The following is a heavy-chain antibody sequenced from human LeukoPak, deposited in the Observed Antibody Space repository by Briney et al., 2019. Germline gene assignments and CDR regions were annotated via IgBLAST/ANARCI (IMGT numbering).Heavy chain of an antibody. CDR3: ARASGGYYINRFDY. D-gene: IGHD3-10*01. Sequence: ASVKVSCKTSGYTFTNYAVNWVRQAPGQGLEFMGWINPYNGSTNYAQKFQGRITLTTDTSTTTAYMELRSLRSDDTAVYYCARASGGYYINRFDYWGQGTHVTVSS. CDR2: INPYNGST. J-gene: IGHJ4*02. CDR1: GYTFTNYA. V-gene: IGHV1-18*01.